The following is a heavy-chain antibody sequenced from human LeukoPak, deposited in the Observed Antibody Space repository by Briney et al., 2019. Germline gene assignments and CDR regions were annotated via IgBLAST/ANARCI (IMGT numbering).Heavy chain of an antibody. V-gene: IGHV1-69*13. CDR3: ARGSLTYYYDSSGYNDY. J-gene: IGHJ4*02. Sequence: SVKVSCKASGGTFSSYAISWVRQAPGQGLEWMGGIIPIFGTANYAQKFQGRVTITADESTSTAYMELSSLGSEDTAVYYCARGSLTYYYDSSGYNDYWGQGTLVTVSS. CDR1: GGTFSSYA. CDR2: IIPIFGTA. D-gene: IGHD3-22*01.